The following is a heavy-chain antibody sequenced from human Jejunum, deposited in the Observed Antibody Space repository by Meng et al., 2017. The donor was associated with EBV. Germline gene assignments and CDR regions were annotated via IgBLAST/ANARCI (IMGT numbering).Heavy chain of an antibody. V-gene: IGHV4-4*02. J-gene: IGHJ4*02. D-gene: IGHD3-22*01. CDR2: IYHGGGT. CDR1: GGSISDNDW. CDR3: AGNGYYALEY. Sequence: QLQESGPGLGKPSGTLSLTLVVSGGSISDNDWWSWVRQPPGKGLEWLGEIYHGGGTNYNPSLESRVTISVDKSKNQFSLKLNSVTVADTAVYYCAGNGYYALEYWGPGILVTVSS.